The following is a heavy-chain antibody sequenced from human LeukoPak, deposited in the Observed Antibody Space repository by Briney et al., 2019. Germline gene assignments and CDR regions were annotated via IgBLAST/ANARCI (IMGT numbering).Heavy chain of an antibody. D-gene: IGHD3-3*01. CDR1: GFTVSSNY. CDR3: ANVLDRADFWSGYYGDDAFDI. Sequence: PGGSLRLSCAASGFTVSSNYMSWVRQAPGKGLEGFSAISVSGGSPYYADSVKGRFTTSRDNSKNTLYLQMNSLRAEDTPVYYCANVLDRADFWSGYYGDDAFDIWGQATMVTVSS. CDR2: ISVSGGSP. J-gene: IGHJ3*02. V-gene: IGHV3-23*01.